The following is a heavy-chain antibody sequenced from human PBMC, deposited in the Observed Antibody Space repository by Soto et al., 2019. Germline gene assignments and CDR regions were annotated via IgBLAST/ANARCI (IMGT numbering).Heavy chain of an antibody. V-gene: IGHV1-18*01. CDR3: ARVDRFLAWFEP. CDR2: ISAYNGNT. J-gene: IGHJ5*02. CDR1: GYTFTSYG. Sequence: QVQLVQSGAEVKKPGASVKVSCKASGYTFTSYGISWVRQAPGQGLEWMGWISAYNGNTNYAQKLQGRVTMTTDTPTSRAGMERSSLRSDDTAVYYCARVDRFLAWFEPWGRGTLVTVSS. D-gene: IGHD3-3*01.